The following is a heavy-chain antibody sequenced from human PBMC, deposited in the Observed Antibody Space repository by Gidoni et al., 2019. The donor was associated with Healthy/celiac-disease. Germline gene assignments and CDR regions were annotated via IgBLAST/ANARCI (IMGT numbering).Heavy chain of an antibody. V-gene: IGHV4-61*02. D-gene: IGHD3-9*01. CDR3: ARTIGYYDILTGDINWFDP. Sequence: QVQLQESGPGLVKPSQTLSLTCTVSGGSSSSGSYYWGWIRQPAGKGLEWFGRIFTRGSTNYTPSLNSRFPISVYTSKNQFALKLSSVTAADTAVYYCARTIGYYDILTGDINWFDPWCQGTLVTVSS. CDR2: IFTRGST. CDR1: GGSSSSGSYY. J-gene: IGHJ5*02.